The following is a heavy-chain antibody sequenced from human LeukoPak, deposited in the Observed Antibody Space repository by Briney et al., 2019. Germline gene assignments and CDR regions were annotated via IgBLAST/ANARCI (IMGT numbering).Heavy chain of an antibody. J-gene: IGHJ4*02. CDR3: ARGGSFVEY. V-gene: IGHV3-48*03. CDR2: ISSGGSTV. Sequence: PGGSLRLSCAASGFTFSNYEMQWDRRAPGKGLEWVSYISSGGSTVYYADSVKGRFTVSRDNAKNSLYLQMSSLRAADTAVYYCARGGSFVEYWGQGTLVSVSS. CDR1: GFTFSNYE. D-gene: IGHD3-10*01.